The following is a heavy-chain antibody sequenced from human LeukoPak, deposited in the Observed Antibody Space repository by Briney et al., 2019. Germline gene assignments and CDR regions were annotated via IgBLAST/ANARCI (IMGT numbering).Heavy chain of an antibody. D-gene: IGHD3-22*01. CDR1: GYTFTGYY. CDR2: INPNSGGT. Sequence: GASVKVSCKAPGYTFTGYYMHWVRQAPGQGLEWMGWINPNSGGTNYAQKFQGRVTMTRDTSISTAYMELSRLRSDDTAVYYCARQGYDSSGYYFDYWGQGTLVTVSS. V-gene: IGHV1-2*02. J-gene: IGHJ4*02. CDR3: ARQGYDSSGYYFDY.